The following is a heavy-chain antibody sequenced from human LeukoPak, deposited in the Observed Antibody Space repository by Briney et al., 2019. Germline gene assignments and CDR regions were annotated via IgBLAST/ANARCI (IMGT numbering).Heavy chain of an antibody. D-gene: IGHD2-2*01. J-gene: IGHJ5*02. CDR1: GYTFKNSG. CDR3: ARGRCSSTSCYFDP. V-gene: IGHV7-4-1*02. Sequence: GASVKVSCKASGYTFKNSGISWVRQAPGQGLEWMGWINTNTGNPTYAQGFTGRFVFSLDTSVSTAYLQISSLKAEDTAVYYCARGRCSSTSCYFDPWGQGTLVTVSS. CDR2: INTNTGNP.